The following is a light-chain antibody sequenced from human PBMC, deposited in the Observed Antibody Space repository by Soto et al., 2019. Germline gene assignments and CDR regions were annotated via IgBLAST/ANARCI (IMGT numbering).Light chain of an antibody. V-gene: IGKV1-5*03. CDR3: QQYNSPLGDT. CDR1: QSISSW. Sequence: DIQMTQSPSTLSASVGDRVTITCRASQSISSWLAWYQQKPGKAPKLLIYKASSLESGVPSRFSGSGSGTEFTLTISSLQPDDFATYYCQQYNSPLGDTFGQGTKLEIK. CDR2: KAS. J-gene: IGKJ2*01.